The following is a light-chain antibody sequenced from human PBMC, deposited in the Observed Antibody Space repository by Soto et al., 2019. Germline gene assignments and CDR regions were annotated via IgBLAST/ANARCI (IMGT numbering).Light chain of an antibody. Sequence: EFVLTQSPGTLSLSPGERATLSCRASQSIGLAIAWYQHKPGQAPRLLIFDASQRATGIPARFSGSGSGTEFILTISSLQSEDFALYYCQQYNNWPLTFGGGTKVDIK. J-gene: IGKJ4*01. CDR1: QSIGLA. CDR3: QQYNNWPLT. V-gene: IGKV3-15*01. CDR2: DAS.